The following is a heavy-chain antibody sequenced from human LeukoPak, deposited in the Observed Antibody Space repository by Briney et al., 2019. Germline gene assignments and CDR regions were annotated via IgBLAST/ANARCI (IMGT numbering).Heavy chain of an antibody. Sequence: SETLSLTCTVSGGSISSGDYYWSWIRQPPGKGLEWIGYIYYSGSTYYNPSLKSRVTISVDTSKNQFSLKLSSVTAADTAVYYCARGDDYGTNWFDPWGQGTLVTVSS. J-gene: IGHJ5*02. CDR2: IYYSGST. CDR3: ARGDDYGTNWFDP. V-gene: IGHV4-30-4*01. D-gene: IGHD4-17*01. CDR1: GGSISSGDYY.